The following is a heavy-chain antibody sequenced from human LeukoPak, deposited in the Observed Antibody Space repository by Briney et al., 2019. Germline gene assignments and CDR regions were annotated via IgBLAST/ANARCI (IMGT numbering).Heavy chain of an antibody. CDR1: GGSFSGYY. V-gene: IGHV4-34*01. CDR3: ARGRGYSSGWYNWFDP. Sequence: SETLSLTCAVYGGSFSGYYWSWIRQPPGKGLEWIGEINHSGSTNYNPSLKSRVTISVDTSKNQFSLKLSSVTAADTAVYYCARGRGYSSGWYNWFDPWGQGTLVTVYS. D-gene: IGHD6-19*01. CDR2: INHSGST. J-gene: IGHJ5*02.